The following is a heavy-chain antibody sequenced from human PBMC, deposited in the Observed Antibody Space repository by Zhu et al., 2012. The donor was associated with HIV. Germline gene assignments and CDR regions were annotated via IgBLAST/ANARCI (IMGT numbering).Heavy chain of an antibody. V-gene: IGHV3-23*01. CDR3: AKEPFKGTMIVVTPNPFDY. J-gene: IGHJ4*02. CDR1: GFTFSSYA. CDR2: ISGSGGST. Sequence: EVQLLESGGGLVQPGGSLRLSCAASGFTFSSYAMSWVRQAPGKGLEWVSAISGSGGSTYYADSVKGRFTISRDNSKNTLYLQMNSLRAEDTAVYYCAKEPFKGTMIVVTPNPFDYWGQGTLVTVSS. D-gene: IGHD3-22*01.